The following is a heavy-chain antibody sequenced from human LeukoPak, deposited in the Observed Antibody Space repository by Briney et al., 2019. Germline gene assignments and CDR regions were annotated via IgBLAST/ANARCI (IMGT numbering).Heavy chain of an antibody. CDR3: AKSGGYCSGGRCYGWFDP. J-gene: IGHJ5*02. Sequence: GGSLRLSCGASGFXFRSYGIHWVRQAPGKGLEWVAVISYDGSNQYYADSVKGRFTISRDNSKNTLYLQMNSLRAEDTAVYYCAKSGGYCSGGRCYGWFDPWGQGTLVTVSS. CDR2: ISYDGSNQ. D-gene: IGHD2-15*01. V-gene: IGHV3-30*18. CDR1: GFXFRSYG.